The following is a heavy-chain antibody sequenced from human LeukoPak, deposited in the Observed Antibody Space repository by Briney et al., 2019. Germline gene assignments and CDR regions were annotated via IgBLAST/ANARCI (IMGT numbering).Heavy chain of an antibody. V-gene: IGHV3-23*01. CDR2: SSGDEDSI. J-gene: IGHJ4*02. CDR1: GLTFKNFA. D-gene: IGHD6-19*01. Sequence: GGSLRLSCAASGLTFKNFAMSWVRQAPRKGLEWLAVSSGDEDSIHYADSVRGHFVISTDNSENTSYLHMNSLRAEDTAVYYCTIDLMTGFSSGWHFAYWGQGTLVTVSS. CDR3: TIDLMTGFSSGWHFAY.